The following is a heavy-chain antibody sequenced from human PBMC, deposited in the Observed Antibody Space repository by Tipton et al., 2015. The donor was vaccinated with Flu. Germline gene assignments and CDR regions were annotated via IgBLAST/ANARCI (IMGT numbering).Heavy chain of an antibody. D-gene: IGHD3-10*02. J-gene: IGHJ4*02. Sequence: AGLVKPSETLSLTCAVYGGSFSGHSWTWIRQPPGKRLEWIGEINDSGSTHYNPSLKSRVTLSVDTSKNQFSLKLNSVTAADTAVYYCARHTGDSVRGVVDYWGQGTLVTVSS. CDR1: GGSFSGHS. V-gene: IGHV4-34*01. CDR2: INDSGST. CDR3: ARHTGDSVRGVVDY.